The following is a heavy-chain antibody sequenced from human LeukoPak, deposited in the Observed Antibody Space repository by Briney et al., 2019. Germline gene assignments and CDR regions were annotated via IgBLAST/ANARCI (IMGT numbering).Heavy chain of an antibody. CDR3: ARIYQIGYYDFWSGYGYYMDV. J-gene: IGHJ6*03. V-gene: IGHV1-8*02. CDR1: GYTFTSYD. D-gene: IGHD3-3*01. Sequence: ASVKVSCKASGYTFTSYDINWVRQATGQGLEWMGWMNPNSGNTDYAQKFQGRVTMTRNTSISTAYMELSSLRSEDTAVYYCARIYQIGYYDFWSGYGYYMDVWGKGTTVTVSS. CDR2: MNPNSGNT.